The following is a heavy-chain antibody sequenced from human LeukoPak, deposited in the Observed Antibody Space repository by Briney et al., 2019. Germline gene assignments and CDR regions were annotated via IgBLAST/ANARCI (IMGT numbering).Heavy chain of an antibody. Sequence: GGPVKVSCKASGYTFTGYYMHWVRQAPGQGLEWMGWISAYNGNTNYAQKLQGRVTMTTDTSTSTAYMELRSLRSGDTAVYYCARDARRLPLGGGAGYWGQGTLVTVSS. V-gene: IGHV1-18*04. J-gene: IGHJ4*02. CDR3: ARDARRLPLGGGAGY. CDR1: GYTFTGYY. CDR2: ISAYNGNT. D-gene: IGHD2-21*01.